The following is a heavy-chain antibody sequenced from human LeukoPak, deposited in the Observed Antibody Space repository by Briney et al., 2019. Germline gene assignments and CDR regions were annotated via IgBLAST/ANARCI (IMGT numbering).Heavy chain of an antibody. CDR2: INSDVGGT. Sequence: PGGSLRLSCAASGVTFSSDWMHWGRQAPGEGLVWVSRINSDVGGTSYADSVKGRFTISRDNAKNTLYLQMNSLRAEDTAVYYCARDLITPTAMVTGGFDYWGRGTLVTVSS. D-gene: IGHD5-18*01. CDR1: GVTFSSDW. J-gene: IGHJ4*02. CDR3: ARDLITPTAMVTGGFDY. V-gene: IGHV3-74*01.